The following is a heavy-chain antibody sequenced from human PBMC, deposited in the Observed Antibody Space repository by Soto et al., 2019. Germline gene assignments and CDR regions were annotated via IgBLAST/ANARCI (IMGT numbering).Heavy chain of an antibody. Sequence: EVQLLESGGGLVQPGGSLRLSCAASGFTFSSYAMSWVRQAPGKGLEWVSAISGSGGSTYYADSVKGRFTISRDNCKNTLYLQMNSLRAEDTAVYYCAKIGELRFAYYFDYWGQGTLVTVTT. J-gene: IGHJ4*02. CDR2: ISGSGGST. CDR1: GFTFSSYA. V-gene: IGHV3-23*01. D-gene: IGHD3-10*01. CDR3: AKIGELRFAYYFDY.